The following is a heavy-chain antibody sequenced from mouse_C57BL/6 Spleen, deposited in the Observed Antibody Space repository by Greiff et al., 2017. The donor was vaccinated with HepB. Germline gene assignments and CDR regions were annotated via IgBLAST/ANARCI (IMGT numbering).Heavy chain of an antibody. CDR3: ARGGGSSLDY. CDR2: IYPRSGNT. Sequence: VKLMESGAELARPGASVKLSCKASGYTFTSYGISWVKQRTGQGLEWIGEIYPRSGNTYYNEKFKGKATLTADKSSSTAYMELRSLTSEDSAVYFCARGGGSSLDYWGQGTTLTVSS. CDR1: GYTFTSYG. V-gene: IGHV1-81*01. J-gene: IGHJ2*01. D-gene: IGHD1-1*01.